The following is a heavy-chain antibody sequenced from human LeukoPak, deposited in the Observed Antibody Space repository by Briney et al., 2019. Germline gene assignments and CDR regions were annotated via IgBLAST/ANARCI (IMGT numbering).Heavy chain of an antibody. CDR3: AKSLGSYSYDAFDI. CDR1: GFTFDDYA. CDR2: ISWNSGSI. Sequence: TGGSLRLSCAASGFTFDDYAMYWVRQAPGKGLEWVSGISWNSGSIGYADSVKGRFTISRDDAKNSLYLQMTSLRAEDTALYYCAKSLGSYSYDAFDIWAKGQWSPSLQ. D-gene: IGHD3-10*01. J-gene: IGHJ3*02. V-gene: IGHV3-9*01.